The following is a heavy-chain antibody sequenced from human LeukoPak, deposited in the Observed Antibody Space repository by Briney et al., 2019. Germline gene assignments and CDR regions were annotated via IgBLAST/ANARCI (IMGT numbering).Heavy chain of an antibody. Sequence: GASVKVSCKSYGYTFTTYGITWVRQAPGQGLEWMGWISTDNGDTNYAQKLQGRVTMTTDTSTSTAYMELRSLRSDDTAVYYCAREGLGELTLDCWGQGTLVTVSS. CDR2: ISTDNGDT. D-gene: IGHD3-16*01. CDR3: AREGLGELTLDC. J-gene: IGHJ4*02. CDR1: GYTFTTYG. V-gene: IGHV1-18*01.